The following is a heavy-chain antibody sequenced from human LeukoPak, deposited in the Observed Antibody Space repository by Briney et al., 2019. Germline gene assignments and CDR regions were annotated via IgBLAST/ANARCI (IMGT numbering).Heavy chain of an antibody. J-gene: IGHJ4*02. D-gene: IGHD4-17*01. CDR1: GFTFSSYG. CDR3: AKDYSLSYGDYQYFDY. CDR2: ISYDGSNK. Sequence: GRSERLSCAASGFTFSSYGMHWVRQAPGKGLEWVAVISYDGSNKYYADSVKGRFTISRDTSKNTLYLQVNSLRAEDTAVYYCAKDYSLSYGDYQYFDYWAQGTVATVTS. V-gene: IGHV3-30*18.